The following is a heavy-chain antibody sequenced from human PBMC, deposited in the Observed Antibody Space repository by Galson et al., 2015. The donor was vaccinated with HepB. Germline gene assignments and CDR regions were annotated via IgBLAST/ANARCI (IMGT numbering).Heavy chain of an antibody. CDR1: GGTFTSYA. D-gene: IGHD4-11*01. V-gene: IGHV1-69*13. CDR3: ARGGTVTEGYYYYYMDV. CDR2: IIPIFGTT. J-gene: IGHJ6*03. Sequence: SVKVSCKASGGTFTSYAVSWVRQAPGQGLEWMGGIIPIFGTTNSAQKFQDRVTITADESTSTAYMELSSLISEDTAVYYCARGGTVTEGYYYYYMDVWGKGTTVTVSS.